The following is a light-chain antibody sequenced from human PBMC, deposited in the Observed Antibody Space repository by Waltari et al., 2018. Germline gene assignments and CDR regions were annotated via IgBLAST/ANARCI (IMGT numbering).Light chain of an antibody. J-gene: IGKJ5*01. V-gene: IGKV3-20*01. CDR3: QQYGSSSIT. Sequence: EIVLTQSPGTLSLAPGEIATLSCRASQSVSSSYLAWYQQKPGQAPRLLIYGASSRATGIPDRFSGSGSGTDFTLTISRLETEDFAVYYCQQYGSSSITFGQGTRLEIK. CDR1: QSVSSSY. CDR2: GAS.